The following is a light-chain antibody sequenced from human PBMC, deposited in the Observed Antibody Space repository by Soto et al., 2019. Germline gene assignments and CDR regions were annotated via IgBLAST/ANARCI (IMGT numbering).Light chain of an antibody. CDR2: AAS. CDR1: QGTSNY. CDR3: QKYDRVPLT. Sequence: DIQMTQSPSSLSASVGDRVTITCRASQGTSNYLNWYQVRPGKVPKLLISAASSLQSGVPSRFSGSGSGTDFTLTISSLQPEDVATYYCQKYDRVPLTFGPGTKVEIK. V-gene: IGKV1-27*01. J-gene: IGKJ3*01.